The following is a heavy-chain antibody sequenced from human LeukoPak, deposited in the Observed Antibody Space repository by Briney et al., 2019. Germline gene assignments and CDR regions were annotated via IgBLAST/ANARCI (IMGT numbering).Heavy chain of an antibody. Sequence: PGGSLRLSCAASGFTFSSNWMHWFRQAPGKGLVWVSRINEDGSTTNYADSVKGRSTIFRDNAKNTLYLQMNSLRAEDTAVYYCVRDLGGRSGHWGQGTLVTVSS. D-gene: IGHD1-26*01. CDR3: VRDLGGRSGH. J-gene: IGHJ4*02. CDR2: INEDGSTT. V-gene: IGHV3-74*01. CDR1: GFTFSSNW.